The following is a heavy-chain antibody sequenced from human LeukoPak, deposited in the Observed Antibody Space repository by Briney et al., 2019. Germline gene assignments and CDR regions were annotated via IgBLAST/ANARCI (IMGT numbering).Heavy chain of an antibody. CDR1: GGSISSYY. CDR2: IYTSGST. CDR3: ARDARQQLVLYKSYNWFDP. J-gene: IGHJ5*02. Sequence: SETLSLTCTVSGGSISSYYRSWIRQPAGKGLEWIGRIYTSGSTNYNPSLKSRVTMSVDTSKNQFSLKLSSVTAADTAVYYCARDARQQLVLYKSYNWFDPWGQGTLVTVSS. D-gene: IGHD6-13*01. V-gene: IGHV4-4*07.